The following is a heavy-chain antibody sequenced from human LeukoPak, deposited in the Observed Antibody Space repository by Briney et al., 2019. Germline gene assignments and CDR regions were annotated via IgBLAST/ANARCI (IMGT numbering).Heavy chain of an antibody. J-gene: IGHJ4*02. CDR2: INPSGGST. V-gene: IGHV1-46*01. CDR1: GYTFTSYY. D-gene: IGHD6-13*01. Sequence: GASVKVSCKASGYTFTSYYMHWVRQAPGQGLEWMGIINPSGGSTSYAQKFQGRVTMTRDTSTSTVYMELSSLRSEDTAVYYCARGAGRIAAAGDFDYWGQGTLVTVSS. CDR3: ARGAGRIAAAGDFDY.